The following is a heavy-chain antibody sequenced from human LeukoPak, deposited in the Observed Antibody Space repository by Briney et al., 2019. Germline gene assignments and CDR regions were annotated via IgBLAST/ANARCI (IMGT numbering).Heavy chain of an antibody. CDR2: IRSKAYGGTT. Sequence: GGSLRLSCTASGFTFGDYAMSWFRQAPGKGLEWVGFIRSKAYGGTTEYAASVKDRFTISRDDSKSIAYLQMNSLKTEDTAVYYCTRYEAGSYYFDFXXQGTXVTVSS. CDR3: TRYEAGSYYFDF. D-gene: IGHD6-19*01. CDR1: GFTFGDYA. J-gene: IGHJ4*02. V-gene: IGHV3-49*03.